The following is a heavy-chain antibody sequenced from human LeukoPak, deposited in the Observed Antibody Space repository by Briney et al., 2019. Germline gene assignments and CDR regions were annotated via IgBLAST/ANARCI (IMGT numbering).Heavy chain of an antibody. CDR1: GFTFSSYA. V-gene: IGHV3-23*01. J-gene: IGHJ4*02. Sequence: GGSLRLSCAASGFTFSSYAMSWVRQAPGKGLEWVSAISGSGGSTYYADSVKGRFTISRDNSKNTLYLQVNSLRAEDTAVYYCAKPYSSGWYSDFDYWGQGTLVTVSS. CDR3: AKPYSSGWYSDFDY. CDR2: ISGSGGST. D-gene: IGHD6-19*01.